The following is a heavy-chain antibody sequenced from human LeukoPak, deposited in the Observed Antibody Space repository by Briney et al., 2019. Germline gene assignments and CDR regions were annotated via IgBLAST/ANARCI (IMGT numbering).Heavy chain of an antibody. D-gene: IGHD4-17*01. CDR3: ARVPPSDGDYLDY. J-gene: IGHJ4*02. CDR1: GGSFSGYY. Sequence: SETLSLTCAVYGGSFSGYYWSWIRQPPGTGLEWIGEINHSGSTNYNPSLKSRVTISVDTSKNQFSLKLSSVTAADTAVYYCARVPPSDGDYLDYWGQGTLVTVSS. CDR2: INHSGST. V-gene: IGHV4-34*01.